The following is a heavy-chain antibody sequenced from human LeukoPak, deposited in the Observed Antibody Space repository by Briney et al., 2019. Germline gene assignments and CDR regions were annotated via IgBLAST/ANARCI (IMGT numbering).Heavy chain of an antibody. Sequence: PGRSLTPSRAASGSTFTSYAMSCVRHPPGNGLESLSPTSGSGGSTYYAESVKGRFTISRDNSKNTLYLQMTSLRADDTAVYHCAKAGILQASSSALPYLDLSGRGTLVTASS. CDR3: AKAGILQASSSALPYLDL. D-gene: IGHD6-6*01. CDR2: TSGSGGST. CDR1: GSTFTSYA. V-gene: IGHV3-23*01. J-gene: IGHJ2*01.